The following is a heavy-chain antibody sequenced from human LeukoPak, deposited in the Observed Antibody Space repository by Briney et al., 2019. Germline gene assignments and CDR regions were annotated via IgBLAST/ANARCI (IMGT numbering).Heavy chain of an antibody. CDR2: VYSSGST. CDR3: ARPPLRGATFFTSYPNWFDT. Sequence: PSETLSLTCTVSGGSISSGSYYWSWIRQPAGKGLEWIGRVYSSGSTDYNPSLKSRLSISVDTSKIQFSLRLSSVTVADTAVYYCARPPLRGATFFTSYPNWFDTWGQGTLVTVSS. V-gene: IGHV4-61*02. CDR1: GGSISSGSYY. J-gene: IGHJ5*02. D-gene: IGHD3-10*01.